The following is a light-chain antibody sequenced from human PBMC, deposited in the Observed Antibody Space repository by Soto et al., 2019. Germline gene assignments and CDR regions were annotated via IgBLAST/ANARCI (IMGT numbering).Light chain of an antibody. J-gene: IGLJ1*01. CDR3: TSYTSSTTNYV. V-gene: IGLV2-14*01. CDR2: EVS. Sequence: QSVLTQPASVSGSPGQSITFSCTGTSSDIGGYNYVSWYQQHPGKAPKLMIYEVSNRPSGVSDRFSGSKSGNTASLTISGLQAEDDADYYCTSYTSSTTNYVFGTGTKLTVL. CDR1: SSDIGGYNY.